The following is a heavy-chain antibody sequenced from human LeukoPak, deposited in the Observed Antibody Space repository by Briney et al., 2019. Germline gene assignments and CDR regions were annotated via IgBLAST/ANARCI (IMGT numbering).Heavy chain of an antibody. CDR2: FNPSGGST. J-gene: IGHJ4*02. V-gene: IGHV1-46*01. CDR1: GYTFTSYF. Sequence: ASVKVSCKASGYTFTSYFMHWVRQAPGQGLEWMGIFNPSGGSTTYAQKFQGRVTMTRDTSTTTVYMELSSLRSDDTAVYYCARDAYGGNSGGIVYRGQGTLVTVSS. D-gene: IGHD4-23*01. CDR3: ARDAYGGNSGGIVY.